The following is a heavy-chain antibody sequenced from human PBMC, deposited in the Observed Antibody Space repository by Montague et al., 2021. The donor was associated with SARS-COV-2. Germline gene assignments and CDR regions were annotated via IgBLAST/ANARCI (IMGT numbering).Heavy chain of an antibody. V-gene: IGHV4-39*01. D-gene: IGHD3-10*01. J-gene: IGHJ4*02. CDR2: IFYSGST. CDR3: ASMVRAQVYCFDY. CDR1: GGSISSSSYY. Sequence: SETLSLTCTVSGGSISSSSYYWGWIRQPPGKGLEWIGSIFYSGSTDYNPSLKSRVTISVDTSKNQFSLKLSSVTAADTAVYYCASMVRAQVYCFDYRGQGTLVTVSS.